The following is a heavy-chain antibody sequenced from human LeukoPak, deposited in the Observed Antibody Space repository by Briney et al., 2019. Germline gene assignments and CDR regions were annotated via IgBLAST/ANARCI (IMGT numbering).Heavy chain of an antibody. CDR3: ARGAHLIAAAGRRFDY. J-gene: IGHJ4*02. D-gene: IGHD6-13*01. Sequence: SETLSLTCAVYGGSFSGYCWSWIRQPPGKGLEWIGEINHSGSTNYNPSLKSRVTISVDTSKNQFSLKLSSVTAADTAVYYCARGAHLIAAAGRRFDYWGQGTLVTVSS. CDR2: INHSGST. CDR1: GGSFSGYC. V-gene: IGHV4-34*01.